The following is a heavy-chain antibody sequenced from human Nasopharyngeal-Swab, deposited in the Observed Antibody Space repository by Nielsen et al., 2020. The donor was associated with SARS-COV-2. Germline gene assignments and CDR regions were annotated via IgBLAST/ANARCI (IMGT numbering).Heavy chain of an antibody. V-gene: IGHV1-69*01. J-gene: IGHJ4*02. D-gene: IGHD3-10*01. CDR3: ARAGITMVRGGQDYYFDY. Sequence: WVRQAPGQGLEWMGGIIPIFGTANYAQKFQGRVTITADESTSTAYVELSSLRSEDTAVYYCARAGITMVRGGQDYYFDYWGQGTLVTVSS. CDR2: IIPIFGTA.